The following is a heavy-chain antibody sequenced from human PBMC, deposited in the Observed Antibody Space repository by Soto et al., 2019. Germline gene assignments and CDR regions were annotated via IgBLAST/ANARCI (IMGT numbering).Heavy chain of an antibody. J-gene: IGHJ4*02. D-gene: IGHD6-19*01. CDR2: INGDGRST. V-gene: IGHV3-74*01. CDR1: GFTFSSNW. CDR3: VTQLSSGAY. Sequence: EVQLVESGGGLVQPGGSLRLSCVVSGFTFSSNWMHWVRQAPGKGLVWVSRINGDGRSTDYADSVKGRFTISRDNAKNTLHRQMNSLRGEGPASYYCVTQLSSGAYWAQGNLVTVSS.